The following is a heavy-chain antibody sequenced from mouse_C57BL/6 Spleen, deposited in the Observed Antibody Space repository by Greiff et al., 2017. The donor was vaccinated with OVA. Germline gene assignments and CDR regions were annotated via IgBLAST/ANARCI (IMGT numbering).Heavy chain of an antibody. CDR1: GYTFTSYG. D-gene: IGHD2-5*01. CDR2: IYPRSGNT. J-gene: IGHJ2*01. Sequence: VQRVESGAELARPGASVKLSCKASGYTFTSYGISWVKQRTGQGLEWIGEIYPRSGNTYYNEKFKGKATMTADKSSSTAYMELRSLTSEDSAVYFCARLAYYSNYGYFDYWGQGTTLTVSS. V-gene: IGHV1-81*01. CDR3: ARLAYYSNYGYFDY.